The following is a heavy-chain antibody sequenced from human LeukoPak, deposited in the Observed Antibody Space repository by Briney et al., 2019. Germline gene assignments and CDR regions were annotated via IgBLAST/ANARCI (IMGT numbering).Heavy chain of an antibody. D-gene: IGHD3-10*01. Sequence: SETLSLICAVYGGSFSGHYWSWIRQAPGKGLEWIGEISESGSTNYNSSLKSRVTISADTSKNQFSLKLTSLTAADTAVYYCARGGGLRMLFASPFRHWGQGTLVSVSS. V-gene: IGHV4-34*01. CDR1: GGSFSGHY. CDR3: ARGGGLRMLFASPFRH. CDR2: ISESGST. J-gene: IGHJ4*02.